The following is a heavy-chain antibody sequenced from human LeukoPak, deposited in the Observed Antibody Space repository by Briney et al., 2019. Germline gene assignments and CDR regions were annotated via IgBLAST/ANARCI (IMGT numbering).Heavy chain of an antibody. CDR2: MTPDSSNT. CDR3: ARGLHCSKANCRRGEWFDP. D-gene: IGHD2-2*01. CDR1: GYTLTSYD. J-gene: IGHJ5*02. V-gene: IGHV1-8*01. Sequence: SVKVSCKASGYTLTSYDINWVRQATRQGHEWMLWMTPDSSNTGYAQKIQGRVTKTRSASISTGYMELSSLRSEDTAMYYCARGLHCSKANCRRGEWFDPWGQGTLVTVSS.